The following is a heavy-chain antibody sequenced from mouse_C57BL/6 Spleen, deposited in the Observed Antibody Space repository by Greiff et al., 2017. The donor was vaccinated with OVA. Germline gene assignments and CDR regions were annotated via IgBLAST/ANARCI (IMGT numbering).Heavy chain of an antibody. J-gene: IGHJ2*01. CDR3: ARQPGGYYSYYFDY. Sequence: EVKLQESGPGLVKPSQSLSLTCSVTGYSITSGYYWNWIRQFPGNKLEWMGYISYDGSNNYNPSLKNRISITRDTSKNQFFLKLNSVTTEDTATYYCARQPGGYYSYYFDYWGQGTTLTVSS. CDR1: GYSITSGYY. D-gene: IGHD2-3*01. CDR2: ISYDGSN. V-gene: IGHV3-6*01.